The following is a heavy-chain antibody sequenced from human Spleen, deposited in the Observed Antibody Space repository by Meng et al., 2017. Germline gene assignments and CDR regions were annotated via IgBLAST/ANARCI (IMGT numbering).Heavy chain of an antibody. J-gene: IGHJ5*02. CDR1: GYTFTSYG. D-gene: IGHD1-7*01. CDR2: ISAYNGNT. V-gene: IGHV1-18*01. Sequence: ASVKVSCKASGYTFTSYGISWVRQAPGQGLEWMGWISAYNGNTNYAQKLQGRVTMTTDTSTSTAYMKLRSLRSDDTAVYYCARDRSENWNYVQGWFDPWGQGTLVTVSS. CDR3: ARDRSENWNYVQGWFDP.